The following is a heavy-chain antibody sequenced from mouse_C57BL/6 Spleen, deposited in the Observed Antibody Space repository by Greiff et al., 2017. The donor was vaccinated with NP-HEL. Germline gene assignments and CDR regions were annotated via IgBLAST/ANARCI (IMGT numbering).Heavy chain of an antibody. J-gene: IGHJ2*01. Sequence: DVQLQESGPGLVKPSQSLSLTCSVTGYSITSGYYWNWIRQFPGNKLEWMGYISYDGSNNYNPSLKNRISITRDTSKNQFFLKLNSVTTEDTATYYCARDDASYYCDYWGQGTTLTVSS. CDR2: ISYDGSN. V-gene: IGHV3-6*01. D-gene: IGHD6-1*01. CDR1: GYSITSGYY. CDR3: ARDDASYYCDY.